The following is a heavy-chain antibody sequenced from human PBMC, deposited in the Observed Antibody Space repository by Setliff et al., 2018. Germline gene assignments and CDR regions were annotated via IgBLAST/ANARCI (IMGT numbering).Heavy chain of an antibody. V-gene: IGHV4-61*08. CDR1: GGSISSGDYY. CDR2: IYYSGST. D-gene: IGHD3-10*01. J-gene: IGHJ4*02. CDR3: AREKGVYTYYFDY. Sequence: PSETLSLTCTVSGGSISSGDYYWSWIRQPPGKGLEWIGYIYYSGSTNYNPSLKSRVTISVDTSKNQFSLKLSSVTAADTAVYYCAREKGVYTYYFDYWGQGTLVTVPQ.